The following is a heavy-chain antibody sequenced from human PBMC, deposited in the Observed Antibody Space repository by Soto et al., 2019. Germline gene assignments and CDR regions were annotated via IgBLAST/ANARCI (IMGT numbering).Heavy chain of an antibody. J-gene: IGHJ4*02. D-gene: IGHD3-3*01. CDR2: ISSRGTTI. CDR3: ARNAPASWSGYTHSLFDY. V-gene: IGHV3-48*01. Sequence: PGGTLRLSCAASGFTFSTHSMNWVRQAPGKGLEWDSYISSRGTTIYYADSVKGRFTISRDNAKNSLYLQMNSLRAEDTAAYSCARNAPASWSGYTHSLFDYWDKGTLGTVAS. CDR1: GFTFSTHS.